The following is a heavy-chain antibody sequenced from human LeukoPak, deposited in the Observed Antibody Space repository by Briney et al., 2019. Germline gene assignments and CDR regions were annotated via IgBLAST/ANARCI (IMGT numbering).Heavy chain of an antibody. CDR1: GYSFTGYY. V-gene: IGHV1-2*02. D-gene: IGHD3-22*01. Sequence: ASVKVSCKASGYSFTGYYIHWVRQAPGQGLEWMGWINPNSGGTNYAQKFQGRVTMTRDTSISTAYMELSRLRSDDTAVYYCARVRDSSGYYYLYYFDYWGQGTLVTVSS. CDR3: ARVRDSSGYYYLYYFDY. CDR2: INPNSGGT. J-gene: IGHJ4*02.